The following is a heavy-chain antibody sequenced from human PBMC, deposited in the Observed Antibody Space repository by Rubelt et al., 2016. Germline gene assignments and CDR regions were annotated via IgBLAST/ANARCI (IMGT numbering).Heavy chain of an antibody. V-gene: IGHV1-3*01. Sequence: QVQLVQSGAEVKKPGASVKVSCKAPGYTFTSYAMHWVRQAPGQRLEWMGWINAGNGNTKYSQKFQGRVTMNRDTTASPAYMERSSLRSEDTAWYYCARSTDTAMVSDADWYFDLWGRGTLVTVSS. J-gene: IGHJ2*01. CDR1: GYTFTSYA. CDR2: INAGNGNT. CDR3: ARSTDTAMVSDADWYFDL. D-gene: IGHD5-18*01.